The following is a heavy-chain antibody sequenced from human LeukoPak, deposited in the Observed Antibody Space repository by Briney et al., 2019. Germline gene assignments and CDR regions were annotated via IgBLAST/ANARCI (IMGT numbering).Heavy chain of an antibody. J-gene: IGHJ4*02. CDR3: ARPTTVGSLFDY. D-gene: IGHD4-17*01. Sequence: GGSLRLSCAASGFTFSDYWMSWVRQAPGKGLEWVANVKQDGSEKFYVDSVKGRFTISRDNAKNSLYLQMNSLRVEDTAVYYCARPTTVGSLFDYWGQGTLVTVSS. V-gene: IGHV3-7*01. CDR1: GFTFSDYW. CDR2: VKQDGSEK.